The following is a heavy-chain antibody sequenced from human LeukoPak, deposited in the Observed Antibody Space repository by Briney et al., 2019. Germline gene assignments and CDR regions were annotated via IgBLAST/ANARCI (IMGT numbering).Heavy chain of an antibody. CDR3: AKDGSMFDP. J-gene: IGHJ5*02. Sequence: GGSLRLSCAASGFTFSSYAMSWVRRAPGKGLEWVSGISDSGGSTYHADSVKGRFTVSRDNSKNTLYLQMNSLRVEDTAVYYCAKDGSMFDPWGQGTLVTVAS. V-gene: IGHV3-23*01. CDR1: GFTFSSYA. D-gene: IGHD1-26*01. CDR2: ISDSGGST.